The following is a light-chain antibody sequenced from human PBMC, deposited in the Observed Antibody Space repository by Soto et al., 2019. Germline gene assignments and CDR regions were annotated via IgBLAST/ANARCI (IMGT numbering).Light chain of an antibody. V-gene: IGKV1D-12*01. CDR1: QSISSW. J-gene: IGKJ4*01. CDR3: QQADSLPLT. Sequence: DIQMTQSPSSVSASVGDRVIITCRASQSISSWIAWYQQKPGEAPKLLIYAASRLHSGVPSRFSGSGSGTDVTLTISSLQPEDFANYYCQQADSLPLTFGGGTKVEIK. CDR2: AAS.